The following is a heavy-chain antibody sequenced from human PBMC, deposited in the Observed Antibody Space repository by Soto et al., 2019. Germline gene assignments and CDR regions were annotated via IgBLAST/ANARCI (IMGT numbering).Heavy chain of an antibody. J-gene: IGHJ4*02. V-gene: IGHV3-30*18. CDR3: VKDIGQWVAVAGRGPY. CDR2: ISYDGSNK. CDR1: GFTFSSYG. D-gene: IGHD6-19*01. Sequence: QVQLVESGGGVVQPGRSLRLSCAASGFTFSSYGMHWVRQAPGKGLEWVAIISYDGSNKYYADSVKGRFTISRDNSKNTLYLQMNSLRAEDTALYYCVKDIGQWVAVAGRGPYWGQGTLVTVSS.